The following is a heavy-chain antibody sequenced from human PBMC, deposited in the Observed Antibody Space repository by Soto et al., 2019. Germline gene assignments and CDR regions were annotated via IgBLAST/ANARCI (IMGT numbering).Heavy chain of an antibody. Sequence: QVQLVQSGAEVKKPGSSVNVSCKASGGTFSSYAISWVRQAPGQGLEWMGGIIPIFGTANYAQKFQGRVTITADESTSTAYMELSSLRSEDTAVYYCARGGITIFGVVEAYYGMDVWGQGTTVTVSS. CDR2: IIPIFGTA. D-gene: IGHD3-3*01. CDR1: GGTFSSYA. V-gene: IGHV1-69*12. J-gene: IGHJ6*02. CDR3: ARGGITIFGVVEAYYGMDV.